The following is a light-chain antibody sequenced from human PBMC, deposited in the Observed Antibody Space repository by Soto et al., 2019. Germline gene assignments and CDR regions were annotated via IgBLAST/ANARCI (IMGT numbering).Light chain of an antibody. Sequence: DIQMTPSPTSLSASVGDRVTITCRASQDIRNFVAWDQQKPGKAPKLLIYAASTLQSGVPSRFSGSGSGTDFTLTINSLQPEDVATYSCQKYSSVPVFGPGTKVEIK. V-gene: IGKV1-27*01. CDR3: QKYSSVPV. J-gene: IGKJ3*01. CDR2: AAS. CDR1: QDIRNF.